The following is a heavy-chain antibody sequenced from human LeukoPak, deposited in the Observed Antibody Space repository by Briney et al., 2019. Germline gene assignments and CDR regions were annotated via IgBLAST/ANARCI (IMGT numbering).Heavy chain of an antibody. J-gene: IGHJ4*02. CDR3: AREGMKQQLEPFDY. V-gene: IGHV3-74*01. CDR2: INSDGRST. D-gene: IGHD6-13*01. CDR1: GFTFSSYW. Sequence: GGSLRLSCAASGFTFSSYWMHWVRQAPGKGLVWVSRINSDGRSTSYADSVKGRFTISRDNAKSTLYLQMNSLRAEDTAVYYCAREGMKQQLEPFDYWGQGTLVTVSS.